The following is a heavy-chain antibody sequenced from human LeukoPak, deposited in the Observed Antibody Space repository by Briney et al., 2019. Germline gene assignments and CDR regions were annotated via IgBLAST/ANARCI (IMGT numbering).Heavy chain of an antibody. CDR3: AREGYYDFWSGPGAFDI. CDR2: INPNSGGT. J-gene: IGHJ3*02. Sequence: ASVTVSCKASGYTFTGYYMHWVRQAPGQGLEWMGWINPNSGGTNYAQKFQGRVTMTRDTSISTAYMELSRLRSDDTAVYYCAREGYYDFWSGPGAFDIWGQGTMVTVSS. V-gene: IGHV1-2*02. CDR1: GYTFTGYY. D-gene: IGHD3-3*01.